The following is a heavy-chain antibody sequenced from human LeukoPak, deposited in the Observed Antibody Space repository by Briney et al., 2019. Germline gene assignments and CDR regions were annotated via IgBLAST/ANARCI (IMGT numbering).Heavy chain of an antibody. CDR1: GFTFSSYA. V-gene: IGHV3-23*01. J-gene: IGHJ4*02. D-gene: IGHD3-10*01. Sequence: GGSLRLSCAASGFTFSSYAMSWVRQAPGKGLEWVSAISGGGSSTYYADSVKGRFTISRDNSKNTLYLQMNSLRAEDTAVYYCARAYWGRFGIPGTSKSLDYWGQGTLVTVSS. CDR2: ISGGGSST. CDR3: ARAYWGRFGIPGTSKSLDY.